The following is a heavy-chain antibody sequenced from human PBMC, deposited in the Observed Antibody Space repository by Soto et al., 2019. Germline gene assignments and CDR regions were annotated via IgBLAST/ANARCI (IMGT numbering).Heavy chain of an antibody. CDR2: FDPEDGDT. CDR1: GDSLDGIS. V-gene: IGHV1-24*01. CDR3: ARQGIPYNSRSGDYFYYYYTYMAV. Sequence: SVEVCWKDCGDSLDGISMQWVCQAPGKGLEWMGGFDPEDGDTKYSPTFQDRVTISRDTSASIAYMELSSLRSEDTAAYYCARQGIPYNSRSGDYFYYYYTYMAVWRKGTTVTVS. J-gene: IGHJ6*03. D-gene: IGHD3-10*01.